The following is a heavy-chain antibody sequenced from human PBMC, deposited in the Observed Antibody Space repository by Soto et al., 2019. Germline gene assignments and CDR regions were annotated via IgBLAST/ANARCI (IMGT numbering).Heavy chain of an antibody. D-gene: IGHD6-19*01. Sequence: QVQLVQSGAEVRKPGSSVKVSCKASGGTFSRHAISWVRQAPGQGLEWMGGIIPIFGTANHAQKFQGRVTIIADESTSTVYMELSSLRSEDTAMYYCARAPHLAVANYYYYGMDVWGQGTTVTVSS. V-gene: IGHV1-69*01. J-gene: IGHJ6*02. CDR3: ARAPHLAVANYYYYGMDV. CDR2: IIPIFGTA. CDR1: GGTFSRHA.